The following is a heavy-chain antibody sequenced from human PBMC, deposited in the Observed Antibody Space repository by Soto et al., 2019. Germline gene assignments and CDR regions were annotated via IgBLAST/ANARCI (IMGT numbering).Heavy chain of an antibody. V-gene: IGHV3-7*01. CDR1: GFTFSSYW. CDR2: INQDGSEK. CDR3: SVDCSSTSCYVLFY. D-gene: IGHD2-2*01. Sequence: ESGGGLVQPGGSLRLSCAASGFTFSSYWMSWVRQAPGKGLEWVANINQDGSEKYYVDSVQGRFTISRDNAKNSLYLQMNSLRAEDTAVYYCSVDCSSTSCYVLFYWGQGTLVTVSS. J-gene: IGHJ4*02.